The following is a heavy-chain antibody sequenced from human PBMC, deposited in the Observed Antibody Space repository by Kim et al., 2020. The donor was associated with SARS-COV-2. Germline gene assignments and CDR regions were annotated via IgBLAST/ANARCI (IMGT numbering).Heavy chain of an antibody. CDR1: GGSFSGYY. D-gene: IGHD4-17*01. CDR3: ARMPDYGDYVGWFDP. CDR2: INHSGST. Sequence: SETLSLTCAVYGGSFSGYYWSWIRQPPGKGLEWIGEINHSGSTNYNPSLKSRVTISVDTSKNQFSLKLSSVTAADTAVYYCARMPDYGDYVGWFDPWGQG. V-gene: IGHV4-34*01. J-gene: IGHJ5*02.